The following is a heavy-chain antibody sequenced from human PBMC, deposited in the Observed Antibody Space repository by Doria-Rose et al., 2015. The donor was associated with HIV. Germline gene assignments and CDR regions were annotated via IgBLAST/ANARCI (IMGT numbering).Heavy chain of an antibody. Sequence: QVQLQQWDAGLVKPSETLSLTCAVFGGSFSGYYGSWIRQPPGKGLEWIGEINHSGSTNYKASLKSRVTISLDTSKNLFSLRLSSVTAADTAVYYCARGLLRGGWNDVDYYYGMDVWGQGTTVTVSS. CDR2: INHSGST. CDR1: GGSFSGYY. V-gene: IGHV4-34*01. J-gene: IGHJ6*02. D-gene: IGHD1-1*01. CDR3: ARGLLRGGWNDVDYYYGMDV.